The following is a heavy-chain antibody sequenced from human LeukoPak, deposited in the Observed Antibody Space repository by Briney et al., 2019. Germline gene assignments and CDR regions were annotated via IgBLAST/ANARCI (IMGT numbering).Heavy chain of an antibody. CDR3: ARDLGGSYVWFDP. CDR2: IYHSGST. J-gene: IGHJ5*02. D-gene: IGHD1-26*01. CDR1: GGSISSGGYY. Sequence: SETLSLTCTVSGGSISSGGYYWSWIRQPPGKGLEWIGKIYHSGSTNYNPSLKSRVTISVDKSKNQFSLKLSSVTAADTAVYYCARDLGGSYVWFDPWGQGTLVTVSS. V-gene: IGHV4-39*07.